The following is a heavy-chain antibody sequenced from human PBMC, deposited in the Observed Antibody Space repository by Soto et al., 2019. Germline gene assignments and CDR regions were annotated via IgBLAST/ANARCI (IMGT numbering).Heavy chain of an antibody. V-gene: IGHV3-21*01. CDR2: ISGGSSYK. J-gene: IGHJ3*02. Sequence: EVQLVESGGGLVKPGGSLRLSCAASGFSFNYYSMNWVRQAPGKGLEWVSAISGGSSYKYYADSLKGRFTISRDNAKNSLYLQMNSLRAEDTAVYYCAKSLQGDWVDAFDMWGQGTMVTVSS. CDR1: GFSFNYYS. D-gene: IGHD3-9*01. CDR3: AKSLQGDWVDAFDM.